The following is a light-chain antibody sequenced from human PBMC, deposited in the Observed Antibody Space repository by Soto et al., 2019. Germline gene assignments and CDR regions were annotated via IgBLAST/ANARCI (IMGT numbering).Light chain of an antibody. CDR2: VAS. J-gene: IGKJ1*01. CDR1: QSVDTY. Sequence: DIPMTQSPSSLSASVGDRVTITCRASQSVDTYLNWYQQKPGKPPKVLIYVASRLQTGVQSRFSGSGSGTDFTLTITSLQPEDFATYVCQQSYTTPWTFGQGTRVEV. V-gene: IGKV1-39*01. CDR3: QQSYTTPWT.